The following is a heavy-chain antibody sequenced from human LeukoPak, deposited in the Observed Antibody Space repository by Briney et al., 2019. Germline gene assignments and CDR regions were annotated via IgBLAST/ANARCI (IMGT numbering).Heavy chain of an antibody. D-gene: IGHD5-24*01. J-gene: IGHJ4*02. CDR3: AKDLSKDGYNELTPDY. Sequence: GGSLRLSCAASGFTFSSYAMSWVRQAPGKGLEWVSAISGSGGSTYYADSVKGRFTISRDNAKNTLYLQMNSLRAEDTAVYYCAKDLSKDGYNELTPDYWGQGTLVTVSS. CDR2: ISGSGGST. V-gene: IGHV3-23*01. CDR1: GFTFSSYA.